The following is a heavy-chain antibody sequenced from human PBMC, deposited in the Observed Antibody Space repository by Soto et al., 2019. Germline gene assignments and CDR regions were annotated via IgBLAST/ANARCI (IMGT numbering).Heavy chain of an antibody. CDR1: GFSLSTSGMC. D-gene: IGHD2-21*02. J-gene: IGHJ5*02. CDR2: IDWDDDK. Sequence: GSGPTLVNPTQTLTLTCTFSGFSLSTSGMCVSWIRQPPGKALEWLARIDWDDDKYYSTSLKTRLTISKDTSKNQVVLTMTNMDPVDTATYYCARIVVTIGEGWGAPWGQGTLVTVSS. V-gene: IGHV2-70*11. CDR3: ARIVVTIGEGWGAP.